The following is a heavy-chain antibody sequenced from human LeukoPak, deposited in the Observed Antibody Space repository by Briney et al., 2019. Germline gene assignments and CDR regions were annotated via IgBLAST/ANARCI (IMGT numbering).Heavy chain of an antibody. V-gene: IGHV4-61*01. CDR1: GGSVSSGSYY. CDR3: ARRPWGGMDV. J-gene: IGHJ6*02. CDR2: IYYSGST. D-gene: IGHD1-26*01. Sequence: SETLSLTCTVSGGSVSSGSYYRSWIRQPPGKGLEWIGYIYYSGSTNYNPSLKSRVTISVDTSKNQFSLKLSSVTAADTAVYYCARRPWGGMDVWGQGTTVTVSS.